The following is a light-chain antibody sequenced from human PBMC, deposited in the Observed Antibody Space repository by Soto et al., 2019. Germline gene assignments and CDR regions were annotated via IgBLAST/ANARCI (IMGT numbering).Light chain of an antibody. V-gene: IGKV3-20*01. CDR3: QQYGSSSRT. CDR1: QTVQFNY. CDR2: GAS. Sequence: PGEIATLSCKASQTVQFNYVSWYQQKPGQPPRLLIYGASSRATGIPDRFSGSGSGTDFTLTISRLEPEDFGVYYCQQYGSSSRTFGQGTKVDIK. J-gene: IGKJ1*01.